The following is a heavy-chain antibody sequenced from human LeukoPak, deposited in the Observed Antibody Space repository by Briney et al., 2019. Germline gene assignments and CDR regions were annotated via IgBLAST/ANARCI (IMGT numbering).Heavy chain of an antibody. CDR2: INPNSGGT. V-gene: IGHV1-2*02. Sequence: ASVKVSCKASGYTFTGYYMHWVRQAPGQGLEWMGWINPNSGGTNYAQKFQGRVTMTRDTSISTAYMELSRLRSDDTAVYYCARVDGLQWLPFDYWGQGTLVTVPS. D-gene: IGHD6-19*01. CDR3: ARVDGLQWLPFDY. J-gene: IGHJ4*02. CDR1: GYTFTGYY.